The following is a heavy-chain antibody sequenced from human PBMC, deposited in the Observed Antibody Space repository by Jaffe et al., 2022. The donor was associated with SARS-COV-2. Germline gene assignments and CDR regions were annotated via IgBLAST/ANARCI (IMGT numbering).Heavy chain of an antibody. Sequence: QLQLQESGPGLVKPSETLSLTCTVSGGSISSSSYYWGWIRQPPGKGLEWIGSIYYSGSTYYNPSLKSRLTISVDTSKNQFSLKLSSVTAADTAVYYCARRLVPATYPFDYWGQGTLVTVSS. CDR3: ARRLVPATYPFDY. CDR1: GGSISSSSYY. J-gene: IGHJ4*02. CDR2: IYYSGST. D-gene: IGHD2-15*01. V-gene: IGHV4-39*01.